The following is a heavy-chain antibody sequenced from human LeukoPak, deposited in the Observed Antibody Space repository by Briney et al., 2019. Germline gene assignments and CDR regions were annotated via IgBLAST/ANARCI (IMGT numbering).Heavy chain of an antibody. V-gene: IGHV3-21*01. Sequence: PGGSLRLSCAASGFTFSTYNMNWVRQAPGKGLEWVSSISGSSSYIYYADSVKGRFSISRDNAKNSLYLQMNSLRAEDTAVYYCAKDRTRFLTGYSNTNYWGQGTLVTVSS. J-gene: IGHJ4*02. CDR1: GFTFSTYN. D-gene: IGHD3-9*01. CDR2: ISGSSSYI. CDR3: AKDRTRFLTGYSNTNY.